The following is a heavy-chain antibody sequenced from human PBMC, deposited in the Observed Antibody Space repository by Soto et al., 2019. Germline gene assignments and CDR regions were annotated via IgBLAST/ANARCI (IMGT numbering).Heavy chain of an antibody. CDR1: GYTFNMYY. CDR2: INPNGDTR. V-gene: IGHV1-46*02. Sequence: QVQLVQSGAEVRNPGVSVKLSCKASGYTFNMYYMHWVRQAPGQGLEWMGVINPNGDTRNYAQRFKGRLTMTRETSTSTVYMDLTSLRSEDTAVYYCAREGAAAARMFDNWGQGTLVTVSS. CDR3: AREGAAAARMFDN. J-gene: IGHJ4*02. D-gene: IGHD6-13*01.